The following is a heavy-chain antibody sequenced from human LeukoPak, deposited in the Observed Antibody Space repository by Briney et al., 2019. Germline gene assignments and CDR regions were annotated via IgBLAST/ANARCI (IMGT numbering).Heavy chain of an antibody. CDR2: INPNSGGT. J-gene: IGHJ4*02. CDR3: ARVGATGTTSPFDY. V-gene: IGHV1-2*02. Sequence: ASVKVSCKASGYTFTGCYMHWVRQAPGQGLEWMGWINPNSGGTNYAQKFKGRVTMTRDTSISTAYMELSRLRSDDTAVYFCARVGATGTTSPFDYWGQGTLVTVSS. D-gene: IGHD1-1*01. CDR1: GYTFTGCY.